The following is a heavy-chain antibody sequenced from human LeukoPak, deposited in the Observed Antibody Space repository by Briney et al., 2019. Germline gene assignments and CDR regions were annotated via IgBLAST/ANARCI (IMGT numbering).Heavy chain of an antibody. J-gene: IGHJ4*02. CDR1: GFTFSNAW. V-gene: IGHV3-15*01. CDR3: TTDVEILWFGELLGGFDY. CDR2: IKSKTDGGAT. Sequence: GGSLRLSCAASGFTFSNAWMSWVRQAPGKGLEWVGRIKSKTDGGATDYAAPVKGRFTISRDDSKNTLYLQMNSLKTEDTAVYYCTTDVEILWFGELLGGFDYWGQGTLVTVSS. D-gene: IGHD3-10*01.